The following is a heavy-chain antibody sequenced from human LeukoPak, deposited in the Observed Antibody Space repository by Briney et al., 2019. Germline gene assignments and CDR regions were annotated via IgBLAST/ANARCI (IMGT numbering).Heavy chain of an antibody. CDR3: ARLGPTSSWSRRGTNQNWYFDL. V-gene: IGHV1-18*01. Sequence: GASVKVSCKASGYTFTSYGISWVRQAPGQGLEWMGWISAYNGNTNYAQKLQGRVTMTTDTSTSTAYMELRSLRSDDTAVYYCARLGPTSSWSRRGTNQNWYFDLWGRGTLVTVSS. D-gene: IGHD6-13*01. CDR1: GYTFTSYG. J-gene: IGHJ2*01. CDR2: ISAYNGNT.